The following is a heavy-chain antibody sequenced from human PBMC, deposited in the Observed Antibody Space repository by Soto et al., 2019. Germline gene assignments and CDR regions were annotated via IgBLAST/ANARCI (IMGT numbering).Heavy chain of an antibody. Sequence: EVQLVESGGGLVKPGGSLRLSCAASGFTFSSYSMNWVRQAPGKGLEWVSSISSSSSYIYYADSVKGRFTISRDNAKNSLYLQMNSLRAEDTAVDYCARADYGGNSNYYYGMDVWGQGTTVTVSS. D-gene: IGHD4-17*01. V-gene: IGHV3-21*01. CDR1: GFTFSSYS. CDR3: ARADYGGNSNYYYGMDV. J-gene: IGHJ6*02. CDR2: ISSSSSYI.